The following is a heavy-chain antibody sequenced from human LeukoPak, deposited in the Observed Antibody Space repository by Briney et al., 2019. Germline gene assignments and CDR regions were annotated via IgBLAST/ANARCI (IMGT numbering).Heavy chain of an antibody. CDR2: ISAYNGNT. CDR3: ARSSGSSEDY. J-gene: IGHJ4*02. V-gene: IGHV1-18*01. Sequence: ASVKVSCKASGYTFTSYGISWVRQAPGQGLEWMGWISAYNGNTNYAQKLQGRVTMTTDTSTSTAYMELTSPRSDDTALYYVARSSGSSEDYWGQGTLVTVSS. CDR1: GYTFTSYG. D-gene: IGHD1-26*01.